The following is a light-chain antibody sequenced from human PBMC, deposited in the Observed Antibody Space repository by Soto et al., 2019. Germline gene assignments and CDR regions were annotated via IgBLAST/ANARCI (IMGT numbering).Light chain of an antibody. J-gene: IGLJ1*01. CDR3: CSYAGSSIFYV. V-gene: IGLV2-23*02. CDR1: SSDVGSYNL. CDR2: EVS. Sequence: QSALTQPASVSGSPGQSITISCTGTSSDVGSYNLVSWYQQHPGKAPKLMIYEVSKRPSGVSNRFSGSKSGNTASLTISGLQAEDEADYYCCSYAGSSIFYVFGTGTNFTVL.